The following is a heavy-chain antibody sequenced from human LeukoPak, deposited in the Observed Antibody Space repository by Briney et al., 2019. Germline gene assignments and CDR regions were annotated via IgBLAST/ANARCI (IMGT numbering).Heavy chain of an antibody. Sequence: GGSLRLSCAASGFTFSSYAMSWVRQAPGKGLEWVSAISGSGGNTYYADSVKGRFTISRDNSKNTLYLQMNSLRAEDTAVYYCAKSGCSGGSCYSGTYFDLWGRGTLVTVSS. D-gene: IGHD2-15*01. CDR3: AKSGCSGGSCYSGTYFDL. CDR2: ISGSGGNT. V-gene: IGHV3-23*01. CDR1: GFTFSSYA. J-gene: IGHJ2*01.